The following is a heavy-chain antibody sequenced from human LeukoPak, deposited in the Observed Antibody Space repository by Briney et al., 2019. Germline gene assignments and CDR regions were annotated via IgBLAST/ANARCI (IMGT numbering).Heavy chain of an antibody. CDR1: GYTFSNFG. D-gene: IGHD6-6*01. Sequence: GASVTVSCKAAGYTFSNFGISWVRQAPGQGLEWMGWISGYNGETNYAQKFQGRVTTTTDTSANTAYMEVRSLRSDDTAVYYCARDYEIAVRYDCFDPWGQGTLVIVSS. CDR3: ARDYEIAVRYDCFDP. J-gene: IGHJ5*02. CDR2: ISGYNGET. V-gene: IGHV1-18*01.